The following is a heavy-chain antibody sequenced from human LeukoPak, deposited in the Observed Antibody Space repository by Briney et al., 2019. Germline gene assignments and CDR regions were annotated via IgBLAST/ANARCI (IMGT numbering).Heavy chain of an antibody. Sequence: ASVKVSCKASGYTFTSYGITWVRQAPGQGLEWMGWISVYNGNTKHAQKLQGRVTMTTDTSTSTAYMELRSLRSADTAVYYCARTPGIAVPGGYFDYWGQGTLVTVSS. J-gene: IGHJ4*02. CDR1: GYTFTSYG. CDR3: ARTPGIAVPGGYFDY. D-gene: IGHD6-19*01. V-gene: IGHV1-18*01. CDR2: ISVYNGNT.